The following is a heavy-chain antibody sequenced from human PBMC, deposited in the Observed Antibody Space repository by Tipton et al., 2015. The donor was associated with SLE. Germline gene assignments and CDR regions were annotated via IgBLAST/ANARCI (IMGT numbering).Heavy chain of an antibody. V-gene: IGHV4-59*08. CDR1: GGSFNGYF. Sequence: TLSLTCSVSGGSFNGYFWSWIRQPPGKELQWLGYIHYTGSTHYSPSLESRVTISVDASKNQFSLILSSVTAADTAVYYCASKGCGDYVYYYFDYWGQGTLVTVSS. D-gene: IGHD4-17*01. CDR2: IHYTGST. CDR3: ASKGCGDYVYYYFDY. J-gene: IGHJ4*02.